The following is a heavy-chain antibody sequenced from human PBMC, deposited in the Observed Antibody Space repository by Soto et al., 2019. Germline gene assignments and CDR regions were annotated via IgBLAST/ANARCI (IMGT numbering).Heavy chain of an antibody. D-gene: IGHD2-2*01. CDR3: ARDHWDSCSSTSCPD. J-gene: IGHJ4*02. CDR2: IWYDGSNK. CDR1: GFTFSSYG. V-gene: IGHV3-33*01. Sequence: QVQLVESGGGVVQPGRSPRLSCAASGFTFSSYGMHWVRQAPGKGLEWVAVIWYDGSNKYYADSVKGRFTISRDNSKNTLYLQMNSLRAEDTAVYYCARDHWDSCSSTSCPDWGQGTLVTVSS.